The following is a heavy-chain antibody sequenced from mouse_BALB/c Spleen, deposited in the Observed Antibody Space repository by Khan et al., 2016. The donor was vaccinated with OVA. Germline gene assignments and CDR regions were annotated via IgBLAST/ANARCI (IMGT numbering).Heavy chain of an antibody. D-gene: IGHD2-14*01. J-gene: IGHJ4*01. CDR2: INTHSGVP. CDR3: AGGGAAYYRNDGGAMDY. Sequence: QIQLVQSGPELKKPGETVRISCKASGYTFTTAGIQWVQKMPGKGLKWIGWINTHSGVPKYAEDFKGRFAFSLENSASTAYLQLTNLTTEDPVTYFSAGGGAAYYRNDGGAMDYWGQGTSVTVSS. CDR1: GYTFTTAG. V-gene: IGHV9-4*02.